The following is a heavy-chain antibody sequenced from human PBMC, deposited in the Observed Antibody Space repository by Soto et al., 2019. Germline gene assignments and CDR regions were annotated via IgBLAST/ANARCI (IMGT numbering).Heavy chain of an antibody. D-gene: IGHD2-8*01. V-gene: IGHV6-1*01. CDR2: TYYRSKWDY. CDR1: GDSVAIISAT. CDR3: AKLIGNRWLDS. J-gene: IGHJ5*01. Sequence: SHPLSLTCAVSGDSVAIISATCVWIRQSPSRGLEWLGRTYYRSKWDYDYAASVKGRININPDTSNNQVSLHLNSVTPNDTAVYNCAKLIGNRWLDSWGQGTLVTVFS.